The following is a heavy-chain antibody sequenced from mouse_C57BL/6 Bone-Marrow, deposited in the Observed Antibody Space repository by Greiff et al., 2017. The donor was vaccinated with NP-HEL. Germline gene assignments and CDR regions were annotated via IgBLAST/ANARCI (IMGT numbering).Heavy chain of an antibody. V-gene: IGHV1-64*01. CDR1: GYTFTSYW. D-gene: IGHD1-1*01. J-gene: IGHJ4*01. CDR3: ARFPEYYGSSSYAMDY. CDR2: IHPNSGST. Sequence: QVQLQQPGAELVKPGASVKLSCKASGYTFTSYWMHWVKQRPGQGLEWIGMIHPNSGSTNYNEKFKSKATLTVDKSSSTAYMQISSLTSEDSAVYYCARFPEYYGSSSYAMDYWGQGTSVTVSS.